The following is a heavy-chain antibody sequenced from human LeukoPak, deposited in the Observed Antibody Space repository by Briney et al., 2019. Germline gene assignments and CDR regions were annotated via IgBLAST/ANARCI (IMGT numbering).Heavy chain of an antibody. Sequence: KPSETLSLTCTVSGGSISSYYWSWIRQPPGKGLEWIGYIYYSGTTNYNPSLKSRVTISVDTSKNQFSLKLSSVTAADTAVYYCARGVYIAAAQYAYWGQGTLVTVSP. D-gene: IGHD6-13*01. V-gene: IGHV4-59*01. CDR3: ARGVYIAAAQYAY. J-gene: IGHJ4*02. CDR1: GGSISSYY. CDR2: IYYSGTT.